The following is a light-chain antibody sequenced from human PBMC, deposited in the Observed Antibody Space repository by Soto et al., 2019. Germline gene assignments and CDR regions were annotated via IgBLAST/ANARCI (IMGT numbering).Light chain of an antibody. CDR2: GNS. CDR1: SSNIGAGYN. CDR3: QSYDSSLSGWV. Sequence: QSVLTQPPSVSGAPGQRVTISCTGSSSNIGAGYNVHWYQQLPGTAPKLLIYGNSNRPSGVPDRFSGSKSGTSASLAITGLQAEDEADYYCQSYDSSLSGWVFGGGNKLTVI. V-gene: IGLV1-40*01. J-gene: IGLJ3*02.